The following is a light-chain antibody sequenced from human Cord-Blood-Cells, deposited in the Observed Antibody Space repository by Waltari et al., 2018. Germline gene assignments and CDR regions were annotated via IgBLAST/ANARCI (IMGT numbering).Light chain of an antibody. V-gene: IGLV2-14*01. CDR3: SSYTSSSTLGV. J-gene: IGLJ1*01. CDR2: EVS. Sequence: QSALTQPASVSGSPGQSITTSCPGTSSAVGGYNYVSWYQQHPGKAPKLMIYEVSNRPSGVSNRFSGSKSGNTASLTISGLQAEDEADYYCSSYTSSSTLGVFGTGTKVTVL. CDR1: SSAVGGYNY.